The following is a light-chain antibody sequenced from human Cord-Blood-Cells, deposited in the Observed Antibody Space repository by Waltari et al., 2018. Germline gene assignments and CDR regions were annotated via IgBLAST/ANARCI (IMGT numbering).Light chain of an antibody. J-gene: IGKJ3*01. CDR2: LGS. Sequence: DIVLTQSPPSLPVTPGEPPSISCRSSQSLLHSNGYNYLDWYLQKPGQSPQLLIYLGSNRASGVPDRFSGSGSGTDFTLKISRVEAEDVGVYYCMQALQTPFTFGPGTKVDIK. V-gene: IGKV2-28*01. CDR3: MQALQTPFT. CDR1: QSLLHSNGYNY.